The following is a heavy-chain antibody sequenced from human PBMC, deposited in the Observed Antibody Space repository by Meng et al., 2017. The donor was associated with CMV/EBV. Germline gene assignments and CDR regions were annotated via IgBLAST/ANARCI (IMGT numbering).Heavy chain of an antibody. V-gene: IGHV4-34*01. CDR1: GGSFSGYY. CDR3: ARGAYDFWSGKDDY. J-gene: IGHJ4*02. CDR2: INHSGST. D-gene: IGHD3-3*01. Sequence: WGSLRLSCAVYGGSFSGYYWSWIRQHPGKGLEWIGEINHSGSTNYNPSLKSRVTISVDTSKNQFSLKLSSVTAADTAVYYCARGAYDFWSGKDDYWGEGTLVTVSS.